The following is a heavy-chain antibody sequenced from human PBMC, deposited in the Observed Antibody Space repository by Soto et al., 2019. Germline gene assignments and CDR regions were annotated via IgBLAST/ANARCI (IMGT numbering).Heavy chain of an antibody. V-gene: IGHV4-34*01. J-gene: IGHJ3*02. CDR2: MSHSGGT. D-gene: IGHD1-1*01. CDR1: GGFVTSGSYY. CDR3: ARVERGTATTVVDAFDI. Sequence: QVQLQQWGAGLLKPSETLSLTCAVYGGFVTSGSYYWSWIRQPPGKGLGWIGEMSHSGGTHFNPPLKSRVTISVDTSKNQFTLKMSSVTAADTALYYCARVERGTATTVVDAFDIWSPGTKVTVSS.